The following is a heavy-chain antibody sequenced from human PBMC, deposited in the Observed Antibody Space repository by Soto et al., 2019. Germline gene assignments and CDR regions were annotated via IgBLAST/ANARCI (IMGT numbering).Heavy chain of an antibody. D-gene: IGHD3-3*01. Sequence: GGPLRLSCAASGFTFSSYAMHWVRQAPGKGLEWVADILYDGSNTYYADSVKGRFTISRDNSKNTLYLQMNSLRAEDTAVYYCARDDGSPDYDFWSGLNFDYWGQGT. CDR3: ARDDGSPDYDFWSGLNFDY. V-gene: IGHV3-30-3*01. J-gene: IGHJ4*02. CDR2: ILYDGSNT. CDR1: GFTFSSYA.